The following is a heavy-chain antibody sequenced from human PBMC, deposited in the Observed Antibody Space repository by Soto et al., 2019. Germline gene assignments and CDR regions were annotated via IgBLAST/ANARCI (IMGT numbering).Heavy chain of an antibody. D-gene: IGHD1-1*01. Sequence: SGPTLVNPTRPLTLTCSFSGTSGVGGGWIRQPPGKALEWLAVIYGDDEKRYSPSLKNRLTINKDTSKNQVVLTMTNMDPVDTATYYCAHRTRDSYNAWYFDLWGRGPRGTV. V-gene: IGHV2-5*02. CDR2: IYGDDEK. J-gene: IGHJ2*01. CDR1: GTSGVG. CDR3: AHRTRDSYNAWYFDL.